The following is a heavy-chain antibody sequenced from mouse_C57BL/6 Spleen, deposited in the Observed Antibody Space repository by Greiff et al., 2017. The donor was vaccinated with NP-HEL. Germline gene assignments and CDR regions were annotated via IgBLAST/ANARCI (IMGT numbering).Heavy chain of an antibody. CDR3: ARGDYDGSSPYAMDY. Sequence: QVQLKQPGAELVRPGSSVKLSCKASGYTFTSYWMHWVKQRPIQGLEWIGNIDPSDSETLYNQKFKDKATLTVDKSSSTAYMQLSSLTSEDSAVYYCARGDYDGSSPYAMDYWGQGTSVTVSS. CDR2: IDPSDSET. V-gene: IGHV1-52*01. D-gene: IGHD1-1*01. CDR1: GYTFTSYW. J-gene: IGHJ4*01.